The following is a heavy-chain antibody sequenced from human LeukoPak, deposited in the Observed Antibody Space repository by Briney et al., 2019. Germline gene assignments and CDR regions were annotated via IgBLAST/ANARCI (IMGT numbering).Heavy chain of an antibody. D-gene: IGHD6-19*01. CDR2: INHSGST. J-gene: IGHJ4*02. Sequence: PSETLSLTCAVYGGSFSGYYWSWIRQPPGKGLEWIGEINHSGSTNYNPSLKSRVTISVDTSKNQFSLKLSSVIAANTAVYYCARGSKYSSGWAPVYWGQGTLVTVSS. CDR3: ARGSKYSSGWAPVY. CDR1: GGSFSGYY. V-gene: IGHV4-34*01.